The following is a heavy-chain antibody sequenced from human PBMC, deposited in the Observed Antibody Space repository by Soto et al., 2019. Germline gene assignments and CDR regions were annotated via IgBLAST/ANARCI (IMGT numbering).Heavy chain of an antibody. J-gene: IGHJ6*02. V-gene: IGHV4-4*02. Sequence: PSETLSLTCAVSGGSISSSNWWSWVRQPPGKGLEWIGEIYHSGSTNYNPSLKSRVTISVDKSKNQFSLKLSSVTAADTAVYYCARGRKVVRGVIGPNSGYYYGMDVWGQGTTVTVSS. D-gene: IGHD3-10*01. CDR3: ARGRKVVRGVIGPNSGYYYGMDV. CDR1: GGSISSSNW. CDR2: IYHSGST.